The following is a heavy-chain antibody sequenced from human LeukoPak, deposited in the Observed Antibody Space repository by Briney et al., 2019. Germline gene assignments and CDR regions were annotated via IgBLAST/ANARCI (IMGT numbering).Heavy chain of an antibody. Sequence: GGSLRLSCAASGFTFSSYAMSWVRQAPGKGLEWVSAISGSGGSTYYADSVKGRFTISRDNSKNTLYLQMNSLRADDTAVYYCAKDRVTTVTTFFSQFDFRGQGTLVTVSS. D-gene: IGHD4-11*01. CDR2: ISGSGGST. J-gene: IGHJ4*02. CDR3: AKDRVTTVTTFFSQFDF. CDR1: GFTFSSYA. V-gene: IGHV3-23*01.